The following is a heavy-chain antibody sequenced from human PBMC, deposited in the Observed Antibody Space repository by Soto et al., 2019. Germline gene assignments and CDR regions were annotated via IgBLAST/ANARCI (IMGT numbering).Heavy chain of an antibody. Sequence: VELVESGGGLVHPGESLRLSCATSGLTFSSHAMSWVRQAPGRGLEWVSTVSGAGDYTYYADSVKGRFTISRDDSKSTAYLQMSNRRAEDSAVYYCARKSTVNPTRPYWYFDLWGRGSLVSVSS. CDR3: ARKSTVNPTRPYWYFDL. CDR1: GLTFSSHA. CDR2: VSGAGDYT. J-gene: IGHJ2*01. V-gene: IGHV3-23*04. D-gene: IGHD4-4*01.